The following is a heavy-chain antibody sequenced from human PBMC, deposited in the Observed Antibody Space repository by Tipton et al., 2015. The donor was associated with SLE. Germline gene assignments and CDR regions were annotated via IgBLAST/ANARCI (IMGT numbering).Heavy chain of an antibody. CDR1: GDSISNSPYY. J-gene: IGHJ5*02. Sequence: TLSLTCTVSGDSISNSPYYWGWIRQPPGKGLQWIGNIYYSGSAYYNPSLKSRVTISVDTSKNQFSLKLSSVTAADTAVYYCARHGHPGLGRNWFDPWGQGTLVTVSS. V-gene: IGHV4-39*01. D-gene: IGHD7-27*01. CDR3: ARHGHPGLGRNWFDP. CDR2: IYYSGSA.